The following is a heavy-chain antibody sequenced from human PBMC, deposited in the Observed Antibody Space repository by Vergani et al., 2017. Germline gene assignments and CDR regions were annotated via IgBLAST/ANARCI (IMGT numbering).Heavy chain of an antibody. CDR3: AKDEGPFDY. V-gene: IGHV3-23*04. CDR2: ISGSGGST. CDR1: GFPLSNAW. Sequence: EVQLVESGGGLVQPGGSLRLSCAASGFPLSNAWIHWVRQAPGKGLEWVSAISGSGGSTYYADSVKGRFTISRDNSKNTLYLQMNSLRAEDTAVYYCAKDEGPFDYWGQGTLVTVSS. J-gene: IGHJ4*02.